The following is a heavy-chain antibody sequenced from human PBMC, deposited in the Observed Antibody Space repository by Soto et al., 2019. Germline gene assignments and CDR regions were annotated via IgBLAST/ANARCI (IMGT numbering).Heavy chain of an antibody. CDR1: GGSFSNYG. CDR2: IIPVFGTP. D-gene: IGHD3-22*01. Sequence: QVQVVQSVAEVKKPGSSVEVSCKASGGSFSNYGISWVRQAPGQGLELMGGIIPVFGTPHYAQKFQDRVTITADESTSTVYMEVSSLTSEDTAVYYCARGDATKIIVTTYYGLDVWGQGTTVTVSS. J-gene: IGHJ6*02. CDR3: ARGDATKIIVTTYYGLDV. V-gene: IGHV1-69*12.